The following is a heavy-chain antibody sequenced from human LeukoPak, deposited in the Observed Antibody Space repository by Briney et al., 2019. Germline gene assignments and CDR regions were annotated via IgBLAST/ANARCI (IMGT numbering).Heavy chain of an antibody. Sequence: PSETLSLTCAVYGGSFSGYYWSWIRQPAGKGLEWIGRIYTSGSTYYNPSLKSRVTMSVDTSKNQFSLKLSSVTAADTAVYYCASPARPGYDWGIGYWGQGTLVTVSS. CDR2: IYTSGST. V-gene: IGHV4-59*10. J-gene: IGHJ4*02. CDR1: GGSFSGYY. D-gene: IGHD5-12*01. CDR3: ASPARPGYDWGIGY.